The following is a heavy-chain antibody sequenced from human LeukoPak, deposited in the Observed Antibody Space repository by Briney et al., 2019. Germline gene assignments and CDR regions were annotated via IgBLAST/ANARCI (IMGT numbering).Heavy chain of an antibody. CDR2: IKQDGSEK. CDR1: GFTFSSYW. D-gene: IGHD3-22*01. Sequence: GGSLRLSCAASGFTFSSYWMSWVRQAPGKGLEWVANIKQDGSEKYYVDSVKGRFTISRDNAKNSLYLQMNSLRAEDTAVYYCARVSHYYDSSGYYYYFDYWGQGTLVTVSS. J-gene: IGHJ4*02. V-gene: IGHV3-7*01. CDR3: ARVSHYYDSSGYYYYFDY.